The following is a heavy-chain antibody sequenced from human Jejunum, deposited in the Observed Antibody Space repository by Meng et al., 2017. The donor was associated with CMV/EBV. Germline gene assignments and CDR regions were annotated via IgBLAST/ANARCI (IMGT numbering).Heavy chain of an antibody. D-gene: IGHD2-2*01. J-gene: IGHJ4*02. CDR1: ISSGDYY. CDR2: IYYSGST. CDR3: ARVGYCGSTSCSSYYLDY. Sequence: ISSGDYYWSWIRQPPGKGLEWIGYIYYSGSTYYNPSLKSRVTISVDTSKNQFSLKLSSVTAADTAVYYCARVGYCGSTSCSSYYLDYWGQGTLVTVSS. V-gene: IGHV4-30-4*08.